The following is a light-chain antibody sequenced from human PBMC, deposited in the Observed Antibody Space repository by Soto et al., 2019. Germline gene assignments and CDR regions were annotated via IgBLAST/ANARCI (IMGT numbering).Light chain of an antibody. V-gene: IGKV3-15*01. CDR1: QSISRN. CDR3: QQYNNWPLT. Sequence: EIVMTQSPVTLSVSPGERATLSGRASQSISRNLAWYQHKPGQAPRLLIYAASTRATGLPARFSGSGSGTEFTLTISSLQSEDFAVYSCQQYNNWPLTFGQGTKVDIK. J-gene: IGKJ1*01. CDR2: AAS.